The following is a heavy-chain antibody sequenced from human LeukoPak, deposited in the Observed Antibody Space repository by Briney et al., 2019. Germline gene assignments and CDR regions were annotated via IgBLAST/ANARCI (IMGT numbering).Heavy chain of an antibody. CDR2: ISAYNGNT. CDR1: GYTFTSYG. V-gene: IGHV1-18*01. D-gene: IGHD3-3*01. CDR3: ARDSTIFGVVRPDY. Sequence: PGASVKVSCKASGYTFTSYGISWVRQAPGQGLEWMGWISAYNGNTNYAQKLQGRVTMTTDTSTSTAYMELRSLRSDDTAVYYCARDSTIFGVVRPDYWGQGTLVTVSS. J-gene: IGHJ4*02.